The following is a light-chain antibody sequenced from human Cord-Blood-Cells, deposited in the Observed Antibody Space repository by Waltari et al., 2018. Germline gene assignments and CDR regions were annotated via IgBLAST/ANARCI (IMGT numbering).Light chain of an antibody. CDR3: CSYAGSSTFYV. J-gene: IGLJ1*01. CDR1: SSDVGSYNL. Sequence: QSALTQPASVSGSPGQSITISCTGTSSDVGSYNLVSWYQQHPGNAPKLMIYEVSKRPSGVSNRFSGSKSGNTASLTSSGLQAEDEADYYCCSYAGSSTFYVFGTGTKVTVL. CDR2: EVS. V-gene: IGLV2-23*02.